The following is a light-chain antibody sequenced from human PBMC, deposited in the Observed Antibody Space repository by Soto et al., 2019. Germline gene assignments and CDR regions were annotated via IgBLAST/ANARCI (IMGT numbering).Light chain of an antibody. CDR2: GTS. Sequence: EIVSTQSPGTLSLSPGERATLSCRASERIYSAYLGWYQQKPGQAPRLLIYGTSSRATGIPDRFSGSGSGTDFTLTISRLEPEDFAVYYCQQYGNSPITFGQGTRLEIK. CDR3: QQYGNSPIT. J-gene: IGKJ5*01. CDR1: ERIYSAY. V-gene: IGKV3-20*01.